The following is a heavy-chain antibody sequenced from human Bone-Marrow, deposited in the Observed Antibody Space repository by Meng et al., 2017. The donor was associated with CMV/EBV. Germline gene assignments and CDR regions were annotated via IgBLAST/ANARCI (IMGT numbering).Heavy chain of an antibody. V-gene: IGHV3-23*03. CDR1: GFTLSSYA. Sequence: GGSLRLSCAASGFTLSSYAMSWVRQAPGKGLQWVAVIYSGDGTTYYADSVKGRFTISRDNSKNTLYLQLNSLRAEDTAVYYCARWGTHSQQKTSWYPSRPGLDCWGQGSLVTVSS. CDR3: ARWGTHSQQKTSWYPSRPGLDC. J-gene: IGHJ4*02. D-gene: IGHD6-13*01. CDR2: IYSGDGTT.